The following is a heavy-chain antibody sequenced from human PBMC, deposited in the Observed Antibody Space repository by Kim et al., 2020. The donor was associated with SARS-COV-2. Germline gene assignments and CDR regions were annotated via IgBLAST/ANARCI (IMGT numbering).Heavy chain of an antibody. V-gene: IGHV4-59*01. J-gene: IGHJ4*02. CDR2: IYYSGST. Sequence: SETLSLTCTVSGGSISSYYWSWIRQPPGKGLEWIGYIYYSGSTNYNPSPKSRITISVDTSKNQFSLKLSSVTAADTAVYYCARGNYYVSSGYYEGSGIDYWGQGTLVTVSS. CDR1: GGSISSYY. D-gene: IGHD3-22*01. CDR3: ARGNYYVSSGYYEGSGIDY.